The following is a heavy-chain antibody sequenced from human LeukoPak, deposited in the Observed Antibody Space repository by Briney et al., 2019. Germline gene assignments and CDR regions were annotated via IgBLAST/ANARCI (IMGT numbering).Heavy chain of an antibody. V-gene: IGHV3-23*01. CDR2: ISGSGGST. CDR3: AKDRILGVLRVLLDY. J-gene: IGHJ4*02. D-gene: IGHD2-15*01. CDR1: GFTFRIYA. Sequence: GGSLRLSCAGSGFTFRIYAMSWVRQAPGKGLEWVSAISGSGGSTYYADSVKGRFTISRDNSKNTLYLQMNSLRVEDTAVYYCAKDRILGVLRVLLDYWGQGTLVTVSS.